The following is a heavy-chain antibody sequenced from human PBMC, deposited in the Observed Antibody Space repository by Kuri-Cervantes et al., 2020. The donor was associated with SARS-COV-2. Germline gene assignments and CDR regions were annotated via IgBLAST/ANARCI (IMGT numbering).Heavy chain of an antibody. V-gene: IGHV1-3*01. Sequence: ASVKVSCKASGYTFTSYAMHWVRQAPGQRLEWMGWINAGNGNTKYSQKFQGRVTITRDTSASTAYMELSSLRAEDTAVYYCAKNGEMATIDEYYFDYWGQGTLVTVSS. CDR1: GYTFTSYA. J-gene: IGHJ4*02. CDR3: AKNGEMATIDEYYFDY. CDR2: INAGNGNT. D-gene: IGHD5-24*01.